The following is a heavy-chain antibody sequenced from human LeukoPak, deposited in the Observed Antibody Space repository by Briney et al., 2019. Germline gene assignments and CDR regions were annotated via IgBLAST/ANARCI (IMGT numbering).Heavy chain of an antibody. V-gene: IGHV4-61*01. Sequence: SETLSLTCTVSGGSVSSGSYYWSWIRQPPGKGLEWIGYIYYSGSTNYNPSLKSRVTISVDTSKNQFSLKLSSVTAADTAVYYCARDQACNGGSCYDYWGQGTLVTVSS. D-gene: IGHD2-15*01. J-gene: IGHJ4*02. CDR2: IYYSGST. CDR3: ARDQACNGGSCYDY. CDR1: GGSVSSGSYY.